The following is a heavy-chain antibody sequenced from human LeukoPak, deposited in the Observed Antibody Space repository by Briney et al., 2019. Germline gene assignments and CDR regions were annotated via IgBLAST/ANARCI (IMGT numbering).Heavy chain of an antibody. J-gene: IGHJ4*02. CDR2: INPNSGGT. D-gene: IGHD6-13*01. CDR1: GYTFTGYY. V-gene: IGHV1-2*02. CDR3: ARADAAAGTLASDY. Sequence: GASVKVSCKASGYTFTGYYMHWVRQAPGQGLEWMGWINPNSGGTNYAQKFQGRVTMTRDTSISTVYMELSSLRSEDTAVYYCARADAAAGTLASDYWGQGTLVTVSS.